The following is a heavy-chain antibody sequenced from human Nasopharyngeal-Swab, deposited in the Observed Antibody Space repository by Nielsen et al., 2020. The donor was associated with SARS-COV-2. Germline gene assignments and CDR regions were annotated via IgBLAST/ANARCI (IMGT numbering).Heavy chain of an antibody. Sequence: VRQAPGKGLEWVSAISASGGSTYYADSVKGRFTISRDYSKTTLYLQMNSLRAEDTAVYYCARDVGGRDNYWGQGALVTVSS. CDR3: ARDVGGRDNY. V-gene: IGHV3-23*01. D-gene: IGHD2-15*01. J-gene: IGHJ4*02. CDR2: ISASGGST.